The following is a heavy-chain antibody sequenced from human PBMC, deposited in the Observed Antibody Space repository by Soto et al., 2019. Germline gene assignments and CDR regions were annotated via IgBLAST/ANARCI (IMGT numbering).Heavy chain of an antibody. CDR3: AGQNIEATLSWYFDY. J-gene: IGHJ4*02. CDR2: IYYSGST. D-gene: IGHD5-12*01. V-gene: IGHV4-59*08. CDR1: GGSISSYY. Sequence: QVQLQESGPGLVKPSETLSLTCTVSGGSISSYYWSWIRQPPGKGLEWIGYIYYSGSTNYNPSLKSRVTISVDTSKNQFSLKLSSVTAADTAVYYCAGQNIEATLSWYFDYWGQGTLVTVSS.